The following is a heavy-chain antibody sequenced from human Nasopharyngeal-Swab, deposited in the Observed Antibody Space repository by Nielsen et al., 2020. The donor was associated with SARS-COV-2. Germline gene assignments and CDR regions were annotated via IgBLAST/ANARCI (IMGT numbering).Heavy chain of an antibody. D-gene: IGHD3-10*01. CDR1: GGSFSGYY. J-gene: IGHJ6*03. CDR3: ARYHYAYYYGSGSYFQSRYYYYYYMDV. CDR2: INHSGST. Sequence: SETLSLTCAVYGGSFSGYYWSWIRQPPGKGLEWIGEINHSGSTNYNPSLKSRVTISVDTSKNQFSLKLSSVTAADTAVYYCARYHYAYYYGSGSYFQSRYYYYYYMDVWGKGTTVTVSS. V-gene: IGHV4-34*01.